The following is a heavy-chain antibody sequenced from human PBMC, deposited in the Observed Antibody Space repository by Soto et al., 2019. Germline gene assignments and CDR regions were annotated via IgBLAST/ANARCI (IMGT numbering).Heavy chain of an antibody. CDR3: ARGRDGSYYYGMDV. V-gene: IGHV1-69*06. CDR2: IIPIFGTA. D-gene: IGHD5-12*01. Sequence: SVKVSCKASGGTFSSYAISWVRQAPGQGLEWVGGIIPIFGTANYAQKFQGRVTITADKSTSTAYMELSSLRSEDTAVYYCARGRDGSYYYGMDVWGQGTTVTVSS. CDR1: GGTFSSYA. J-gene: IGHJ6*02.